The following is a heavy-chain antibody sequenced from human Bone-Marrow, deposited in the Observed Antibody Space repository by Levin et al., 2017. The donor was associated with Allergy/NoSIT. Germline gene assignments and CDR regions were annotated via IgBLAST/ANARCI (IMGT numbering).Heavy chain of an antibody. CDR2: IKSKTDGGTT. D-gene: IGHD3-10*01. V-gene: IGHV3-15*01. Sequence: GESLKISCAASGFTFSNAWMSWVRQAPGKGLEWVGRIKSKTDGGTTDYAAPVKGRFTISRDDSKNTLYLQMNSLKTEDTAVYYCTTDPDSITMVRGVSARYYYYMDVWGKGTTVTVSS. CDR1: GFTFSNAW. CDR3: TTDPDSITMVRGVSARYYYYMDV. J-gene: IGHJ6*03.